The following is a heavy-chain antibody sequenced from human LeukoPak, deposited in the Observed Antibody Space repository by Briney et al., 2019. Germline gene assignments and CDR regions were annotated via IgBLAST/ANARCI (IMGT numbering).Heavy chain of an antibody. CDR1: GGSISSYY. Sequence: SETLSLTCTVSGGSISSYYWSWIRQPPGKGLEWIGYIYYSGSTNYNPFLKSRVTISVDRSKNQFSLKLSSVTAADTAVYYCARRIVDIVATPAWFDPWGQGTLVTVSS. J-gene: IGHJ5*02. D-gene: IGHD5-12*01. CDR3: ARRIVDIVATPAWFDP. V-gene: IGHV4-59*12. CDR2: IYYSGST.